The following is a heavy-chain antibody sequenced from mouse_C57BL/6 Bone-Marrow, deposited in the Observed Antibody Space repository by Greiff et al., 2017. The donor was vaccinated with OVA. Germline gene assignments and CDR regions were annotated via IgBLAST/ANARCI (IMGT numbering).Heavy chain of an antibody. Sequence: QVQLKQPGAELVKPGASVKLSCKASGYTFTSYWMHWVKQRPGQGLEWIGEIDPSDSYTNYNQKFKGKATLTVDTSSSTAYMQLSSLTSEDSAVYYCARSGYYGSSPAWFAYWGQGTLVTVSA. J-gene: IGHJ3*01. CDR2: IDPSDSYT. CDR1: GYTFTSYW. CDR3: ARSGYYGSSPAWFAY. V-gene: IGHV1-69*02. D-gene: IGHD1-1*01.